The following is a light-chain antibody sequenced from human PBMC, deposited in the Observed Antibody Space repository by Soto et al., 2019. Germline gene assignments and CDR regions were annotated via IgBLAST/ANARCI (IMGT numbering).Light chain of an antibody. CDR2: GAT. CDR3: QQHNDWPLT. CDR1: QSVSNN. J-gene: IGKJ4*01. V-gene: IGKV3-15*01. Sequence: EIVMTQSPATLSVSPGERVTLSCRASQSVSNNLAWYQQKPGQAPRLLIYGATATATGIPARFSGSGSGTDFTLTISSLQSEDFAVYYCQQHNDWPLTFGGVTKVEIK.